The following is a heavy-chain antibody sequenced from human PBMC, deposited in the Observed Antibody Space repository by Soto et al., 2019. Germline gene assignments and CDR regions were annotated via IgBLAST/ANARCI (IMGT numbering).Heavy chain of an antibody. CDR1: GFTFSSCA. Sequence: LRLSCAASGFTFSSCAMHWVRQAPGKGLEYVSGISGNGGNTYYANSVKGRFTISRDNSKNTPFLQMGSLRGEDMAVYYCARGRDYGDPRADWFDPWGHGTLVTVSS. CDR2: ISGNGGNT. CDR3: ARGRDYGDPRADWFDP. J-gene: IGHJ5*02. V-gene: IGHV3-64*01. D-gene: IGHD4-17*01.